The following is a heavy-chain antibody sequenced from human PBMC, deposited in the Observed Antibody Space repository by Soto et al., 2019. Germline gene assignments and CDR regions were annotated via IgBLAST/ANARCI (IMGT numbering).Heavy chain of an antibody. Sequence: KPSETLSLTCTVSGGSISSSSYYWGWIRQPPGKGLEWIGSIYYSGSTYYNPSLKSRVTISVDTSKNQFSLKLSSVTAADTVAYYCASRRWLQFPYYFDYWGQGTLVTVSS. CDR2: IYYSGST. V-gene: IGHV4-39*01. CDR1: GGSISSSSYY. J-gene: IGHJ4*02. CDR3: ASRRWLQFPYYFDY. D-gene: IGHD5-12*01.